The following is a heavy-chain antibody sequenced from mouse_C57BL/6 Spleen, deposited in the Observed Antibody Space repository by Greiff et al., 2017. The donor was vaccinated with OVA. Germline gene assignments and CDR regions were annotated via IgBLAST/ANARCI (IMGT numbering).Heavy chain of an antibody. CDR2: ISYDGSN. CDR3: ARDESSGPYFDY. J-gene: IGHJ2*01. CDR1: GGASTSGYY. V-gene: IGHV3-6*01. D-gene: IGHD3-2*02. Sequence: EVKLQESGPGLVKPSQSLSLTCSVTGGASTSGYYWNWIRQFPGNKLEWMGYISYDGSNNYNPSLKNRISITRDTSKNQFFLKLNSVTTEDTATYYCARDESSGPYFDYWGQGTTLTVSS.